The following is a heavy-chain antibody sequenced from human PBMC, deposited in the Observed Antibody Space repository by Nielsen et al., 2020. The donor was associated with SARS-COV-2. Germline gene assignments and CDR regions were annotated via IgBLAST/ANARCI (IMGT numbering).Heavy chain of an antibody. J-gene: IGHJ6*02. CDR2: INSDGSST. Sequence: WIRQPPGKGLVWVSRINSDGSSTSYADSVKGRFTISRDNAKNTLYLQMNSLRAEDTAVYYCAKEETYYDILTGYLPRGMDVWGQGTTVTVSS. D-gene: IGHD3-9*01. CDR3: AKEETYYDILTGYLPRGMDV. V-gene: IGHV3-74*01.